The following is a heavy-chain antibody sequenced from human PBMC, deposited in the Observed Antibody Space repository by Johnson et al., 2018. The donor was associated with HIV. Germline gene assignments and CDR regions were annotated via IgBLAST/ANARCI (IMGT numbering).Heavy chain of an antibody. CDR1: GFTFSSSW. V-gene: IGHV3-52*01. CDR3: ARTGRRVVVRGGAFDM. J-gene: IGHJ3*02. D-gene: IGHD3-22*01. CDR2: IKCDGSEK. Sequence: CAASGFTFSSSWMHWVCQAPEKGLEWVADIKCDGSEKYYVDSVTGRLTISRDNAKNSLYLQVNSLRAEDTAVYYCARTGRRVVVRGGAFDMWGLGTLVTVSA.